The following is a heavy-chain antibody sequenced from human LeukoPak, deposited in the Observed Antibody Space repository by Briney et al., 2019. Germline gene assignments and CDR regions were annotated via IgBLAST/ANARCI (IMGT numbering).Heavy chain of an antibody. CDR3: ASTLPDIVVVPAAHAFDI. V-gene: IGHV1-69*01. CDR1: GGTFSSYT. Sequence: SVKVSCKASGGTFSSYTISWVRQAPGQGLEWMGGIIPIFGTANYAQKFQGRVTITADESTSTAYMELSSLRSEDTAVYYCASTLPDIVVVPAAHAFDIWGQGTMVTVSS. D-gene: IGHD2-2*01. CDR2: IIPIFGTA. J-gene: IGHJ3*02.